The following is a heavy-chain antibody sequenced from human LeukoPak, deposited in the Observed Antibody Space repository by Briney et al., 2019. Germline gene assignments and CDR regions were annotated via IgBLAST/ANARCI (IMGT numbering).Heavy chain of an antibody. CDR1: AGSFSGYY. J-gene: IGHJ4*02. D-gene: IGHD2-15*01. CDR2: INHSGST. V-gene: IGHV4-34*01. Sequence: PSETLSLTCADYAGSFSGYYWSWIRQPPGKGLEWIGEINHSGSTNYNPSLKSRVTISVDTSKNQFSLKLSSVTAADTAVYYCARDLRVAIDYWGQGTLVTVSS. CDR3: ARDLRVAIDY.